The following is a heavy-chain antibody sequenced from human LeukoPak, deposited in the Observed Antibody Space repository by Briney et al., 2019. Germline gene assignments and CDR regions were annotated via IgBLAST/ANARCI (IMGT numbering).Heavy chain of an antibody. V-gene: IGHV1-69*13. CDR3: ARDRLLYCSGGSCPLDY. J-gene: IGHJ4*02. CDR1: GGTFSSYA. Sequence: SVKVSCKASGGTFSSYAISWVRQAPGQGLEWMGGIIPIFGTANYAQKFQGRVTITADESTSTAYMELRSLRTDDTAVYYCARDRLLYCSGGSCPLDYWGQGTLVTVSS. D-gene: IGHD2-15*01. CDR2: IIPIFGTA.